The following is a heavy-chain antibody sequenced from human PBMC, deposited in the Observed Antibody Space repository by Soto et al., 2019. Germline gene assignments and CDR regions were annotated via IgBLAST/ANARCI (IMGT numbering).Heavy chain of an antibody. V-gene: IGHV2-5*02. D-gene: IGHD3-3*01. CDR1: GFSLSTSGVG. Sequence: SGPTLVNPTQTLTLTCTFSGFSLSTSGVGVGWIRQPPGKALEWLALIYWDDDKRYSPSLKSRLTITKDTSKNQVVLTMTNMDPVDTATYYCAHSVTIFGVVIPNWFDPWGQGTLVTVSS. CDR2: IYWDDDK. CDR3: AHSVTIFGVVIPNWFDP. J-gene: IGHJ5*02.